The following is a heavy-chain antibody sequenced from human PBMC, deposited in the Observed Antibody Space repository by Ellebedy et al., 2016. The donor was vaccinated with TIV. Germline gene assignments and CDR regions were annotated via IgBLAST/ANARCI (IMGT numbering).Heavy chain of an antibody. J-gene: IGHJ4*02. CDR2: INHSGST. Sequence: SETLSLTCAVYGGSFSGYYWSWIRQPPGKGLEWIGEINHSGSTNYNPSLKSRVTISVDTSKNQFSLKLSSVTAADTAVYYCARVVVWGYCSGGSCFHFDYWGQGTLVTVSS. CDR3: ARVVVWGYCSGGSCFHFDY. CDR1: GGSFSGYY. V-gene: IGHV4-34*01. D-gene: IGHD2-15*01.